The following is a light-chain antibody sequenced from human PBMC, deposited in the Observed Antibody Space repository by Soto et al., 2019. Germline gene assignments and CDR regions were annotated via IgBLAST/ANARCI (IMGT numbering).Light chain of an antibody. CDR1: SSNIGAGYH. V-gene: IGLV1-40*01. CDR3: QSYHSTLSGVV. CDR2: GNS. J-gene: IGLJ2*01. Sequence: QSVLTQPPSVSGAPGQRVTISCTGSSSNIGAGYHVHWYQQLPGTAPKLLMYGNSNRPSGVPDRFSGSKSGTSASLAITGLQAEDEADYYCQSYHSTLSGVVFGGGTKLTVL.